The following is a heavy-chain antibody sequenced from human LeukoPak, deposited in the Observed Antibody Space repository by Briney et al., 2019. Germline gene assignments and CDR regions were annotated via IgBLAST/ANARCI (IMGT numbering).Heavy chain of an antibody. D-gene: IGHD4-23*01. J-gene: IGHJ3*02. V-gene: IGHV3-74*01. Sequence: GGSLRLSCAASGFTFSSYWMHWVRQVPEKGLVWVSRIGTDGRTTTYADYVKGRFTISRDNAKNTLYLQMNSLRAEDTAVYYCARDKYGGNSNAIDIWGQGTLVTVSS. CDR2: IGTDGRTT. CDR1: GFTFSSYW. CDR3: ARDKYGGNSNAIDI.